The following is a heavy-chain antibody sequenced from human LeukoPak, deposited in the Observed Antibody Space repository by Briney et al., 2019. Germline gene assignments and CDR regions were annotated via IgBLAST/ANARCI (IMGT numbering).Heavy chain of an antibody. CDR3: ARNPFRGYCSSTSCQPRGAFDI. D-gene: IGHD2-2*01. V-gene: IGHV4-4*02. Sequence: SGTLSLTCAVSGGSISSSNWWSWVRQPPGKWLEWIGEIYHSGSTNYNPSLKSRVTISVDKSKNQFSLKLSSVTAADTAVYYCARNPFRGYCSSTSCQPRGAFDIWGQGAMVTVSS. J-gene: IGHJ3*02. CDR2: IYHSGST. CDR1: GGSISSSNW.